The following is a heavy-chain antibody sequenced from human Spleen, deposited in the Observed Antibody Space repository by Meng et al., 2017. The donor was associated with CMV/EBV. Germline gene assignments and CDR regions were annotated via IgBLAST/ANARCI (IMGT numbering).Heavy chain of an antibody. V-gene: IGHV4-39*07. Sequence: RQPQESGPGLVKPSDPPSLTCTVSGGSISSSSYYWGWIRQPPGKGLEWIGSIYYSGSTYYNPSLKSRVAISVDTSKNQFSLKLSSVTAADTAVYYCARDVEGGGEEGGYDSWGQGTLVTVSS. D-gene: IGHD5-12*01. CDR2: IYYSGST. CDR3: ARDVEGGGEEGGYDS. J-gene: IGHJ5*02. CDR1: GGSISSSSYY.